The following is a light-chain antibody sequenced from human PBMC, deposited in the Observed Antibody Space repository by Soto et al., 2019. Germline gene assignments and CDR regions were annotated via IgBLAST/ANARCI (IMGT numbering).Light chain of an antibody. Sequence: DVVMTQSPLSLPVTLGQPASISCRSSQGLLHSNGDTFLSWFQQRPGQSPRRLIYQVSKRDSGVQDRFSGSGSGTDFTLTISRVEAEDVGIYYCMQGTHWPYTFGQGTKLEI. CDR3: MQGTHWPYT. V-gene: IGKV2-30*02. CDR2: QVS. CDR1: QGLLHSNGDTF. J-gene: IGKJ2*01.